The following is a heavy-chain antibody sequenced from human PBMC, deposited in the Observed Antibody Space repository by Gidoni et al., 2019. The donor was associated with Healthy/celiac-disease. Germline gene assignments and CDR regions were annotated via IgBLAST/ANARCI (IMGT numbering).Heavy chain of an antibody. D-gene: IGHD3-22*01. Sequence: QVQLQESGPGLVKPSETLSLTCTVPGGSISSYYCSWIRQPPGKGLEWIGYIYYSGSTNYNPSLKSRVTISVDTSKNQFSLKLSSVTAADTAVYYCARVSAMYYDSSGYYSEPFDYWGQGTLVTVSS. CDR3: ARVSAMYYDSSGYYSEPFDY. J-gene: IGHJ4*02. CDR1: GGSISSYY. CDR2: IYYSGST. V-gene: IGHV4-59*01.